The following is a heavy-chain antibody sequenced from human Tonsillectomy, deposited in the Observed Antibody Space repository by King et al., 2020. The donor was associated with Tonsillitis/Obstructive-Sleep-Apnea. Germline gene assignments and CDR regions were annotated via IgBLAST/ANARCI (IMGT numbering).Heavy chain of an antibody. J-gene: IGHJ5*02. CDR1: GFTFDDYA. V-gene: IGHV3-9*01. CDR3: AKGTPAEGEAWFDP. Sequence: VQLVESGGGLVQPGRSLRLSCATSGFTFDDYAMHWVRLTPGKGLEWVSGISWNSVSIEYADSVKGRFTISRDNAKNSLYLQMNSLRPEDTALYYCAKGTPAEGEAWFDPWGQGTLVTVSA. D-gene: IGHD6-13*01. CDR2: ISWNSVSI.